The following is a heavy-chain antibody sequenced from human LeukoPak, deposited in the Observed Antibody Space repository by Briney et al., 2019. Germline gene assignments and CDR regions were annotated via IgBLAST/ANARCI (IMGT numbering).Heavy chain of an antibody. CDR2: IYTSGST. Sequence: PSETLSLTCTVSGGSISSGSYYWSWIRQPAGKGLEWSGRIYTSGSTNYNPSLKSRVTISVDTSKNQFSLKLSSVTAADTAVYYCAREGSSSWYKAFDIWGQGTMVTVSS. CDR1: GGSISSGSYY. D-gene: IGHD6-13*01. CDR3: AREGSSSWYKAFDI. J-gene: IGHJ3*02. V-gene: IGHV4-61*02.